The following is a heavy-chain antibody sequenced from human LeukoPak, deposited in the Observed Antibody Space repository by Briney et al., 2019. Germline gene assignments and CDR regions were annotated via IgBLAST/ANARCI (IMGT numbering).Heavy chain of an antibody. CDR1: GFTFSSYG. D-gene: IGHD6-13*01. CDR3: ARDDYISAVATD. J-gene: IGHJ4*02. CDR2: ISSSSAYI. Sequence: PGGSLRLSCAASGFTFSSYGMGWVRQAPGKGLEWVSSISSSSAYIYYADSVKGRFTISRDNARNSLYLQMNGLRADDAAVYYCARDDYISAVATDWGQGTLVTVSS. V-gene: IGHV3-21*01.